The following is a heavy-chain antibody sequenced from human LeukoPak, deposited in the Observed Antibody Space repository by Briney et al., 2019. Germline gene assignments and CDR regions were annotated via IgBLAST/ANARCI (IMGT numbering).Heavy chain of an antibody. CDR3: AKGGGGLFDY. V-gene: IGHV3-21*04. CDR2: ISTSSSYI. CDR1: GFTFSSYT. D-gene: IGHD3-16*01. J-gene: IGHJ4*02. Sequence: GGSLRLSCAASGFTFSSYTMNWVRQAPGKGLEWVSFISTSSSYIYYADSVKGRFTISRDNSKNTLYLQMNSLRAEDTAVYYCAKGGGGLFDYWGQGTLVTVSS.